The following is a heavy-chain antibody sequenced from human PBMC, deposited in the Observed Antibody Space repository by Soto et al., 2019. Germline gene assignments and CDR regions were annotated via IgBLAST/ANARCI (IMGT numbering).Heavy chain of an antibody. CDR2: ICAYNGNT. J-gene: IGHJ4*02. CDR1: GYTFTSYG. CDR3: ARGPSLYYYDCSGDDGVFDY. Sequence: QVQLVQSGAEVKKPGASVQVSCKASGYTFTSYGITWVRQAPGQGLEWMGWICAYNGNTNYAQKLQGRITMTTDTSTSTAYMERRSLRSDDTAVYYCARGPSLYYYDCSGDDGVFDYWGQGTPVT. D-gene: IGHD3-22*01. V-gene: IGHV1-18*01.